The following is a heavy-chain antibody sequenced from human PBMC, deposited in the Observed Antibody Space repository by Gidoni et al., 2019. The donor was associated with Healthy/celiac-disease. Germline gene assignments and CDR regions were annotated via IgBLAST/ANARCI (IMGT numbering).Heavy chain of an antibody. V-gene: IGHV1-2*02. J-gene: IGHJ3*02. Sequence: QVQLVQSGAEVQKPGASVKVSCKASGYNFTGSYMHWVRQAAGKGLEWMGWINPNTGGKNYAKKFQGRVTMTRDTSISTAYMELSRLRSDDTAGYYCARAFVTEPGAFDIWGQGTMVTVSS. CDR3: ARAFVTEPGAFDI. CDR2: INPNTGGK. CDR1: GYNFTGSY. D-gene: IGHD1-1*01.